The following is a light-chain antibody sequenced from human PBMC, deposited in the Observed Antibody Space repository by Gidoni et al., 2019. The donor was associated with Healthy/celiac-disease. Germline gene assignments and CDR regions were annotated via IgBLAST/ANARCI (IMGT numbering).Light chain of an antibody. CDR1: QSVSSY. Sequence: IVLTQSPATLSLSPGERATLSCRASQSVSSYIAWYQQKPGQAPRLLIYDASNRATGIPARFSGRGSGTDFTLTISSLEPEDFAVYYCQQRSNWRSTFGQGNKLEIK. CDR2: DAS. V-gene: IGKV3-11*01. J-gene: IGKJ2*01. CDR3: QQRSNWRST.